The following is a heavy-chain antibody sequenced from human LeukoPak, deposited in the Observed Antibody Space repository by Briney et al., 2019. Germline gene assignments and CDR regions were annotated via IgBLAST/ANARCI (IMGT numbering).Heavy chain of an antibody. CDR3: AKGDRGHCTGVKCYPFDY. CDR1: GYTFTDHG. J-gene: IGHJ4*02. V-gene: IGHV3-33*06. Sequence: GGSLRLSCAASGYTFTDHGMHWVRQAPGKGLEWVADIWFDGSQEYYADTVKGRFTISRDISKNTLFLQMSSLRAEDTAVYHCAKGDRGHCTGVKCYPFDYWGQGTVVTVSS. D-gene: IGHD2-8*02. CDR2: IWFDGSQE.